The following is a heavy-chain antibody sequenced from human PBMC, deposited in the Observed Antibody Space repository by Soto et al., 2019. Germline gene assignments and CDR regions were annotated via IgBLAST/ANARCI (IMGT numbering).Heavy chain of an antibody. J-gene: IGHJ5*02. V-gene: IGHV3-11*01. D-gene: IGHD3-16*01. CDR1: GFTFSDYY. CDR3: ARDLSPYSDYYDESTSETWFDP. CDR2: ISKSVSII. Sequence: PGGSLRLSCAASGFTFSDYYMSWLRQPPGKGLEWVSYISKSVSIIHFADSVKGRFAISRDNAKNTLYLQMSSLRAEDTALYYCARDLSPYSDYYDESTSETWFDPWGQGTMVTVSS.